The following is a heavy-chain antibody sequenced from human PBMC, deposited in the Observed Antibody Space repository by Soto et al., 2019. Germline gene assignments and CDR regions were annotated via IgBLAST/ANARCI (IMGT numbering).Heavy chain of an antibody. Sequence: QLQLQESGPGLVKPSETLSLTCTVSGGSISSSSYYWGWIRQPPAKGLEWIGGIYYSGSTYYNPFLKSPVTLSVDTYENQLCLKLSYVSATDPAVSYCARMPTNQGTSTSIGAYFDDWGQRTLVSVSS. J-gene: IGHJ4*02. CDR1: GGSISSSSYY. CDR3: ARMPTNQGTSTSIGAYFDD. V-gene: IGHV4-39*01. D-gene: IGHD1-7*01. CDR2: IYYSGST.